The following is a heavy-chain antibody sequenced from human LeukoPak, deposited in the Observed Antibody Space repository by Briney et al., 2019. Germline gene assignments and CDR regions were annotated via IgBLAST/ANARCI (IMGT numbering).Heavy chain of an antibody. CDR2: INHSVST. Sequence: SETLSLTCAVSGGSFSGYYWSWIRQPPGPGLEWIGEINHSVSTNYNPSLKSRVTISVDTSKNQFSLKLSSVTAADTAVYYCATRMGIAAAGPLDVWGQGTTVTVSS. CDR3: ATRMGIAAAGPLDV. CDR1: GGSFSGYY. D-gene: IGHD6-13*01. J-gene: IGHJ6*02. V-gene: IGHV4-34*01.